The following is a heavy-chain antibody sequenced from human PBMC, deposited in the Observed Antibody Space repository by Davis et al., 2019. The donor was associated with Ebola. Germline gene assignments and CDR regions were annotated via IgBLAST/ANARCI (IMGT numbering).Heavy chain of an antibody. J-gene: IGHJ6*02. CDR2: IYYSGST. Sequence: PSETLSLTCTVSGGSISSYYWSWIRQPPGKGLEWIGYIYYSGSTNYNPSLKSRVTISVDTSKNQFSLKLSSVTAADTAVYYCARGLFRTSSWYSYYYYYGMDVWGQGTTVTVSS. D-gene: IGHD6-13*01. V-gene: IGHV4-59*01. CDR1: GGSISSYY. CDR3: ARGLFRTSSWYSYYYYYGMDV.